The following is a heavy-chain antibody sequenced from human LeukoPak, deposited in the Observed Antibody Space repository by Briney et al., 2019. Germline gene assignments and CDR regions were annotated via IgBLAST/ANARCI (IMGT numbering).Heavy chain of an antibody. CDR1: GGSLSGYY. D-gene: IGHD3-22*01. J-gene: IGHJ4*02. CDR2: INHSGST. Sequence: PSETLSLTCAVYGGSLSGYYWSWLRQPPGKGLEWIGEINHSGSTNYNPSLKSRVTISVDTSKNQFSLKLSSVTAADTAVYYCARGNSDPQYYDSSGQLAPDWGQGTLVTVSS. CDR3: ARGNSDPQYYDSSGQLAPD. V-gene: IGHV4-34*01.